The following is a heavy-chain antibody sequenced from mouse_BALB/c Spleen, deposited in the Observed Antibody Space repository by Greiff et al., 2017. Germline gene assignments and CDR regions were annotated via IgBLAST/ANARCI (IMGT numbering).Heavy chain of an antibody. Sequence: EVQRVESGGGLVKPGGSLKLSCAASGFTFSSYAMSWVRQSPEKRLEWVAEISNGGSTYYPDSVKGRFTISRDNAKNTLYLQMSSLKSEDTAMYYCAKITTVVDYWGQGTTLTVSS. CDR1: GFTFSSYA. D-gene: IGHD1-1*01. V-gene: IGHV5-6-3*01. CDR3: AKITTVVDY. CDR2: ISNGGST. J-gene: IGHJ2*01.